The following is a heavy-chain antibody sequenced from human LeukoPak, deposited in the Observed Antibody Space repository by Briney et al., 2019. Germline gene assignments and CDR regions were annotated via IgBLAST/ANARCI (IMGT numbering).Heavy chain of an antibody. CDR2: IYYSGST. D-gene: IGHD3-10*01. V-gene: IGHV4-59*01. Sequence: EPSETLSLTCTVSGGSISSYYRSWIRQPPGKGLEWLGYIYYSGSTNYNPSLKSRVTISVDTSKNHCSLKQRPATTADTAVYERARGGRSLMDVWGEGTTVTVS. J-gene: IGHJ6*03. CDR3: ARGGRSLMDV. CDR1: GGSISSYY.